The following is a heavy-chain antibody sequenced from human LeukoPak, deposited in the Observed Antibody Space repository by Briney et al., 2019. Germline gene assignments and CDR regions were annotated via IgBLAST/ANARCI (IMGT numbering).Heavy chain of an antibody. D-gene: IGHD3-10*01. Sequence: GESLKISCKGSGYSFTSYWIGWVRQMPGKGLEWMGTIYPGDSDTRYSPSFQGQVTISADKSISTAYLQWSRLKASDTAMYYCARLLSAYYYGSGSYRGGFGYWGQGTLVTVSS. V-gene: IGHV5-51*01. J-gene: IGHJ4*02. CDR1: GYSFTSYW. CDR3: ARLLSAYYYGSGSYRGGFGY. CDR2: IYPGDSDT.